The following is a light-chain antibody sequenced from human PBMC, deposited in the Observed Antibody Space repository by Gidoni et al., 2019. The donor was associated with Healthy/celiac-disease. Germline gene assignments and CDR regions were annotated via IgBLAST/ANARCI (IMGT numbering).Light chain of an antibody. Sequence: DIQMTQSPSSLSASVGDRVTITCQASQDISNYLNWYQQKPGKAPKLLIYDASNLETGVPSRFSGSGSVTDFTFTISSLQPEDIATYYCQQYDNLPLTYTFGQGTKLEIK. CDR1: QDISNY. CDR3: QQYDNLPLTYT. CDR2: DAS. V-gene: IGKV1-33*01. J-gene: IGKJ2*01.